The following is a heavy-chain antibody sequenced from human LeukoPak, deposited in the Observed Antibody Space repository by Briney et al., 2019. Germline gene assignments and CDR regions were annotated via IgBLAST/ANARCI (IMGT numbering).Heavy chain of an antibody. J-gene: IGHJ5*01. D-gene: IGHD4-17*01. Sequence: AGGSLRLSCAASGFTLSNSWMHWVRQAPGKGLEWVAAIDRSGGSTFYADSVKGRFTISKDNSKNTLYLQINSLRVDDTAIYYCARGSHGEHDSWGQGTLVTVSS. CDR3: ARGSHGEHDS. V-gene: IGHV3-23*01. CDR1: GFTLSNSW. CDR2: IDRSGGST.